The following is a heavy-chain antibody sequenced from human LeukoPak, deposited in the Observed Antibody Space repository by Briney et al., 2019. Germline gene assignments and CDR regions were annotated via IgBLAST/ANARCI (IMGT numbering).Heavy chain of an antibody. Sequence: GGSLRLSCAASGFTFSSYWMHWVRQAPGKGLVWVSRINSDGSRTNNADSVKGRFTTSRDNAKNTLYLQMNSLRAEDTAVYYCAKCSGPDYYYGMDVWGQGTTVTVSS. J-gene: IGHJ6*02. D-gene: IGHD6-19*01. V-gene: IGHV3-74*01. CDR3: AKCSGPDYYYGMDV. CDR1: GFTFSSYW. CDR2: INSDGSRT.